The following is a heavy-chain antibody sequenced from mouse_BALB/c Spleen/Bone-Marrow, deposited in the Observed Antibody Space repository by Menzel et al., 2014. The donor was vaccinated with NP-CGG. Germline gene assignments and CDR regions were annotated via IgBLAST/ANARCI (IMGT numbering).Heavy chain of an antibody. J-gene: IGHJ3*01. CDR1: GYAFTNYF. Sequence: QVQLQQSGAELVRPGTPVKVSCKASGYAFTNYFMEWVKQRPGQGPEWIGVINPGSGGANYNEKFKGKAILTADKSSSTAYMQLSSLTSDDSAVYFCIRELVRGFGYWGQGTLVTVSA. CDR3: IRELVRGFGY. V-gene: IGHV1-54*01. CDR2: INPGSGGA. D-gene: IGHD2-14*01.